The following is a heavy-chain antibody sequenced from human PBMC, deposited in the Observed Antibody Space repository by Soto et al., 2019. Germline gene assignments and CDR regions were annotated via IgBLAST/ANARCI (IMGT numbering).Heavy chain of an antibody. V-gene: IGHV4-30-4*01. CDR3: ARGGPYDYVWGSYRLGYYYYGMDV. CDR2: IYYSGST. D-gene: IGHD3-16*02. J-gene: IGHJ6*02. Sequence: SETLSLTCTVSGGSINSGDYHWSWIRQSPGKGLEWIGAIYYSGSTNYNPSLKSRVTISVDTSKNQFSLKLSSVTAADTAVYYCARGGPYDYVWGSYRLGYYYYGMDVWGQGTTVTVSS. CDR1: GGSINSGDYH.